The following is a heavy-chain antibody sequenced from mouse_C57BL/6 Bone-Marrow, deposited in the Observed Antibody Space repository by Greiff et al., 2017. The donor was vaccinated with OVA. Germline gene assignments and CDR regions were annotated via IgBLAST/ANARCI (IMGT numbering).Heavy chain of an antibody. CDR3: AVLRDY. Sequence: EVKLQQSGPELVKPGASVKISCKASGYTFTDYYMNWVKQSHGKSLEWIGDINPNNGGTSYNQKFKGKATLTVDKSSSTAYMELRSLTSEDSAVYYCAVLRDYWGQGTSVTVSS. D-gene: IGHD1-1*01. V-gene: IGHV1-26*01. CDR2: INPNNGGT. J-gene: IGHJ4*01. CDR1: GYTFTDYY.